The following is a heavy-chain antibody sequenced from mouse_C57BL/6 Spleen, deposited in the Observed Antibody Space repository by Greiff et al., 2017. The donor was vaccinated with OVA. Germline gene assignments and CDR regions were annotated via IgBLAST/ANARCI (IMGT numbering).Heavy chain of an antibody. CDR3: ARLNAGSSHWYFDV. Sequence: EVQLQESGPELVKPGASVKIPCKASGYTFTDYNMDWVKQSHGKSLEWIGDINPNNGGTIYNQKFKGKATLTVDKSSSTAYMELRSLTSEDTAVYYCARLNAGSSHWYFDVWGTGTTVTVSS. D-gene: IGHD1-1*01. J-gene: IGHJ1*03. CDR1: GYTFTDYN. CDR2: INPNNGGT. V-gene: IGHV1-18*01.